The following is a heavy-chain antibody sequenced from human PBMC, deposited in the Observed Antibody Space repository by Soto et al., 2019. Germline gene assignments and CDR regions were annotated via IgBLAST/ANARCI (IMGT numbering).Heavy chain of an antibody. J-gene: IGHJ6*03. CDR2: IYYSGST. V-gene: IGHV4-59*01. D-gene: IGHD2-2*01. CDR3: ARVPSANYYYYYMDV. CDR1: GGSISSYY. Sequence: QVQLQESGPGLVKPSETLSLTCTVSGGSISSYYWSWIRQPPGKGLEWIGYIYYSGSTNYNPSLKSRVTISVVTSKNQFSLKLSSVTAADTAVYYCARVPSANYYYYYMDVWGKGTTVTVSS.